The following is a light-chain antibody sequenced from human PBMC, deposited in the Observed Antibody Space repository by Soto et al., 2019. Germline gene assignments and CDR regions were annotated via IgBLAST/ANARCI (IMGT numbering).Light chain of an antibody. Sequence: EIVLTQSPGTLSLSPGERATLSCRASQSVSSSYLAWYQQKPGQAPRLLIYGASSRATGIPDRFSGSGSGTDFTLTISRLEPEDFAVYYCQQYGSSVGLFTFGPGTEVEIK. V-gene: IGKV3-20*01. CDR2: GAS. J-gene: IGKJ3*01. CDR3: QQYGSSVGLFT. CDR1: QSVSSSY.